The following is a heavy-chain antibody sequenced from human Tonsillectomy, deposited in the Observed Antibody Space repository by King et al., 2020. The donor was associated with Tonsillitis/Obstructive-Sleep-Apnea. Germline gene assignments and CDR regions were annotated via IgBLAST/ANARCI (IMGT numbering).Heavy chain of an antibody. Sequence: EVQLVESGGGLVKPGGSLRLSCAASGFTFSSYSMNWVRQAPGKGLEWVSFISSSRSYIYYADSVKGRFTISRDNAKNSLYLQMNSLRAEDTAVYYCARDQREVPAAILAYYYYMDVWGKGTTVTVSS. CDR3: ARDQREVPAAILAYYYYMDV. D-gene: IGHD2-2*01. V-gene: IGHV3-21*01. CDR1: GFTFSSYS. CDR2: ISSSRSYI. J-gene: IGHJ6*03.